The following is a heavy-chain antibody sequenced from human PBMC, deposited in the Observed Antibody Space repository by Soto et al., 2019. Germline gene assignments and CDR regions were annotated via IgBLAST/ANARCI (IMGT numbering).Heavy chain of an antibody. Sequence: ASVKVSCKASGYTFTSYGISWVRQAPGQGLEWMGWISAYNGNTNYAQKLQGRVTMTTDTSTSTAYMELRSLRSDDTAVYYCARDQQTYYDFWSGYYPHDYWGQGTLVTVSS. CDR2: ISAYNGNT. V-gene: IGHV1-18*01. CDR1: GYTFTSYG. CDR3: ARDQQTYYDFWSGYYPHDY. J-gene: IGHJ4*02. D-gene: IGHD3-3*01.